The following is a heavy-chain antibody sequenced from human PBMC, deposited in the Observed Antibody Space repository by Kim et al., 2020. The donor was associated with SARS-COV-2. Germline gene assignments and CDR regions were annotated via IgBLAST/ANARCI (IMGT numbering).Heavy chain of an antibody. CDR3: ARTYSSGWYEWLGYYFDY. D-gene: IGHD6-19*01. V-gene: IGHV3-33*05. J-gene: IGHJ4*02. Sequence: GGSLRLSCAASGFTFSSYGMHWVRQAPGKGLEWVAVISYDGSNKYYADSVKGRFTISRDNSKNTLYLQINSLRAEDTAVYYCARTYSSGWYEWLGYYFDYWGQGTLVTVSS. CDR1: GFTFSSYG. CDR2: ISYDGSNK.